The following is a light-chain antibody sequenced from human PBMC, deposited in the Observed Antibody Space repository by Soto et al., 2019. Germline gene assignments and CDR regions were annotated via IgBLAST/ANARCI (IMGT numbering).Light chain of an antibody. CDR3: SSYAGSNNLGV. CDR2: EVS. CDR1: SSDVGAYNY. Sequence: QSALTQPPSASGSPGQSVTISCTGTSSDVGAYNYVSWYQQHPGKAPKLMIYEVSKRPSGVPDRFSGSMSGNTASLTVSGLQAEDEADYYCSSYAGSNNLGVFGGGTKVTVL. V-gene: IGLV2-8*01. J-gene: IGLJ2*01.